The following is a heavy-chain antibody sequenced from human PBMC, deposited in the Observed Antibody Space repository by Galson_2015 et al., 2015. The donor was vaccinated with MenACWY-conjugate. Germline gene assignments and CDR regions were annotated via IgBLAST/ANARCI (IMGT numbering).Heavy chain of an antibody. CDR3: ARDGLANTSYNYHYYYMDV. V-gene: IGHV3-21*01. CDR2: VDSSSNYI. D-gene: IGHD4/OR15-4a*01. CDR1: GFTFSSYS. Sequence: SLRLSCAASGFTFSSYSMNWVRQAPGKGLEWVSSVDSSSNYIEYADSVKGRFTISRDNAKNSLYVQMNSLRAEDTAVYYCARDGLANTSYNYHYYYMDVWGKGTTVTVSS. J-gene: IGHJ6*03.